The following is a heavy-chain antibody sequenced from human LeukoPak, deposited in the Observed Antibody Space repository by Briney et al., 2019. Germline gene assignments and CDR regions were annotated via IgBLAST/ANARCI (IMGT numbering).Heavy chain of an antibody. CDR3: ARDRYSGWFDP. V-gene: IGHV1-69*04. CDR2: IIPILGIA. J-gene: IGHJ5*02. Sequence: GAPVKVSCKASGGTFSSYAISWVRQAPGQGLEWMGRIIPILGIANYAQKFQGRVTMTTDTSTSTAYMELRSLRSDDTAVYYCARDRYSGWFDPWGQGTLVTVSS. CDR1: GGTFSSYA. D-gene: IGHD6-13*01.